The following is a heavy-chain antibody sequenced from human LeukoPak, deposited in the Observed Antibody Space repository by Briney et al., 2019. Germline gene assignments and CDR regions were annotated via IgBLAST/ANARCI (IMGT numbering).Heavy chain of an antibody. CDR3: ARSYPRYGSGSPRSFDY. J-gene: IGHJ4*02. CDR1: GYTFTSYY. D-gene: IGHD3-10*01. V-gene: IGHV1-46*01. Sequence: ASVKVSCKASGYTFTSYYMHWVRQAPGQGLEWMGIINPSGGSTSYAQKFQGRVTMTRDTSTSTVYMELSSLRSEDTAVYYCARSYPRYGSGSPRSFDYWGQGTLVTVSS. CDR2: INPSGGST.